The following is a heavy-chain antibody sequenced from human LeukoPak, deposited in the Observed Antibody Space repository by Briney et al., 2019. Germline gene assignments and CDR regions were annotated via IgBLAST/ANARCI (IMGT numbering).Heavy chain of an antibody. CDR1: GFPFSSYA. V-gene: IGHV3-64D*09. CDR3: VRGYSFGPYGMDV. Sequence: PGGSLRLSCSASGFPFSSYAMHWVRQAPGKGLEYVSAISDSGGSTYYADSVKGRFTISRDNPKNTLYPQMSSLRAEDTAVYFCVRGYSFGPYGMDVWGQGTTVTVSS. J-gene: IGHJ6*02. CDR2: ISDSGGST. D-gene: IGHD2-15*01.